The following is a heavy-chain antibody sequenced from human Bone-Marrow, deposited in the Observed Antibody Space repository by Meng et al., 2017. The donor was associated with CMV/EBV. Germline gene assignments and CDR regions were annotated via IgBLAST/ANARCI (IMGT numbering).Heavy chain of an antibody. D-gene: IGHD5-24*01. J-gene: IGHJ4*02. CDR3: ARSLAGDGYNR. CDR1: GYTFTSYD. Sequence: ASVKVSCKAFGYTFTSYDINWVRQATGQGLEWMGWMNPNSGNTGYAQKFQGRVTITRNTSISTAYMELSSLRSEDTAVYYCARSLAGDGYNRWGQGTLVTVSS. CDR2: MNPNSGNT. V-gene: IGHV1-8*03.